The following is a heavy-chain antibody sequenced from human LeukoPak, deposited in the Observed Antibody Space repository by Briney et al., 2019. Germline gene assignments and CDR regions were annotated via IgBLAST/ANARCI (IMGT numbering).Heavy chain of an antibody. CDR2: ISGSGSDT. Sequence: GGSLRLSCAASGFTFSHSAMSWVRQAPGKGLEWISTISGSGSDTNYADSVRGRLIISRDISKNTLYLQMNSLRAEDTAVYYCARGGAGPLDVWGKGTTVTVSS. D-gene: IGHD6-19*01. CDR1: GFTFSHSA. CDR3: ARGGAGPLDV. V-gene: IGHV3-23*01. J-gene: IGHJ6*04.